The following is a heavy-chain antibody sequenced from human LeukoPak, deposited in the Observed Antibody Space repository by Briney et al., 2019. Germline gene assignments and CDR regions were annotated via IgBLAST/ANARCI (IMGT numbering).Heavy chain of an antibody. D-gene: IGHD5-18*01. V-gene: IGHV3-21*01. Sequence: PGGSLRLSCAASGFTFSSYSMNWVRQAPGKGLEWVSSISSSSSYIYYADSVKGRFTISRDNAKNSLYLQMNSLRAEDTAVYYCARDWARGYSYGFDYWGQGTLVTVSS. CDR1: GFTFSSYS. CDR3: ARDWARGYSYGFDY. J-gene: IGHJ4*02. CDR2: ISSSSSYI.